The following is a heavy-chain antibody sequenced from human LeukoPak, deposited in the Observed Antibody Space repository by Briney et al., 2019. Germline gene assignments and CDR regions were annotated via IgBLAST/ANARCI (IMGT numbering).Heavy chain of an antibody. Sequence: ASVKISCKVSGYTFTDYYMHWVQQAPGKGLEWMGLVDPEDGETIYAEKFQGRVTITADMSTDTAYMELSSLRSEDTAVYYCATDTMVRGVIIPFDYWGQGTLVTVSS. J-gene: IGHJ4*02. CDR3: ATDTMVRGVIIPFDY. CDR1: GYTFTDYY. CDR2: VDPEDGET. D-gene: IGHD3-10*01. V-gene: IGHV1-69-2*01.